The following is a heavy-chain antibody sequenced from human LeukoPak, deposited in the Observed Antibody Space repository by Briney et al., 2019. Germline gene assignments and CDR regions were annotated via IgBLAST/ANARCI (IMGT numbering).Heavy chain of an antibody. J-gene: IGHJ4*02. CDR1: EFTFSIYA. D-gene: IGHD3-22*01. Sequence: GGSLRLSCAASEFTFSIYAMSWVRQAPGKGQEWVSSITSAGESTFYTGSVKGRFTISRDNSRNTLYLQMNSLRAEDTSIYYCAKDRPNYYGSNGHYYRRDGDYWGQGTLVTVSS. V-gene: IGHV3-23*01. CDR2: ITSAGEST. CDR3: AKDRPNYYGSNGHYYRRDGDY.